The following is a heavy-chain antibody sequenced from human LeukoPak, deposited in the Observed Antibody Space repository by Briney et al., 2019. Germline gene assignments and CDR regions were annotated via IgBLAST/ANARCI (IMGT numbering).Heavy chain of an antibody. CDR2: IHATGST. Sequence: PSETLSLICTVSGGPITNSYWSWIRHSAGTGMEWIGRIHATGSTDYSPSLTSRVSMSLDMPTKQFSLTLSAVTAADTATYYCARILDRDIWGQGTLVTVS. J-gene: IGHJ3*02. V-gene: IGHV4-4*07. CDR3: ARILDRDI. CDR1: GGPITNSY. D-gene: IGHD3-22*01.